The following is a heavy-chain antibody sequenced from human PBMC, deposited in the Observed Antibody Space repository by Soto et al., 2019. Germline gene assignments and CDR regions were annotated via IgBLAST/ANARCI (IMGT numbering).Heavy chain of an antibody. CDR2: IYYSGST. Sequence: PSETLSLTCTVSGGSLSSYYWSWIRQPPGKGLEWIGYIYYSGSTNYNPSLKSRVTISVDTSMNQFSLKLSSVTAADTAVYYCARGALESFPIKVTTYYYYYYMDVWGKGTTVTVSS. V-gene: IGHV4-59*01. J-gene: IGHJ6*03. CDR3: ARGALESFPIKVTTYYYYYYMDV. CDR1: GGSLSSYY. D-gene: IGHD4-17*01.